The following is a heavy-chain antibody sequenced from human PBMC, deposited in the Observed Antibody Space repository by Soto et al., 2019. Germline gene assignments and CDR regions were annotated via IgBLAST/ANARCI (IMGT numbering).Heavy chain of an antibody. Sequence: QVQLVQSAGEVKKPGASVKVSCQASGYSFTSYGISWVRRAPGQGLEWMGWISPYNVHTQFVQRFQGRVTMTTDTSTKTACMELRNLRSDDTAQYSCAPDLTIVPATQPRLDNYGMAVWGQGTTVIVSS. CDR2: ISPYNVHT. CDR3: APDLTIVPATQPRLDNYGMAV. J-gene: IGHJ6*01. CDR1: GYSFTSYG. V-gene: IGHV1-18*01. D-gene: IGHD2-2*01.